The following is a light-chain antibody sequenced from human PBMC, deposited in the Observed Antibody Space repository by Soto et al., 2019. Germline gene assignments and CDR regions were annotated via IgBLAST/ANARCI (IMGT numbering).Light chain of an antibody. Sequence: DIVRTQCPGTLSGSAGERATHSCRAGQGVTTNFAWYQQKSGQSPRLLIYDVSIRATGVPARFSGTGSETDFTLTISSLEPEDFAVYYCQQRSNWPITFGQGTRLEI. CDR2: DVS. J-gene: IGKJ5*01. CDR1: QGVTTN. V-gene: IGKV3D-11*01. CDR3: QQRSNWPIT.